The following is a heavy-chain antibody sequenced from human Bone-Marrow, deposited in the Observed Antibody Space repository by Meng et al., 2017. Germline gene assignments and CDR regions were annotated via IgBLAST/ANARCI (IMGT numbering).Heavy chain of an antibody. CDR2: INHSGST. V-gene: IGHV4-34*01. CDR3: ARGSWLQLWLQDY. CDR1: GGSFSGYY. Sequence: QWQLKQWGEGMLKPSETLSLTCAVYGGSFSGYYWSWIRQPPGKGLEWIGEINHSGSTNYNPSLKSRVTISVDTSKNQFSLKLSSVTAADTAVYYCARGSWLQLWLQDYWGQGTLVTVSS. D-gene: IGHD5-18*01. J-gene: IGHJ4*02.